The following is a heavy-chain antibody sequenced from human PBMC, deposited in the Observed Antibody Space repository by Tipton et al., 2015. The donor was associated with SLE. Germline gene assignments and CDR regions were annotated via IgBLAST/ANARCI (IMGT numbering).Heavy chain of an antibody. CDR1: GFTFSSYE. CDR3: ARLGGYHYYMDV. CDR2: ISSSGSTI. D-gene: IGHD1-26*01. J-gene: IGHJ6*03. Sequence: SLRLSCAASGFTFSSYEMNWVRQAPGKGLEWVSYISSSGSTIYYADSVKGRFAISRDNAKNSLYLQMNSLRAEDTAVYYCARLGGYHYYMDVWGLGTTVTVSS. V-gene: IGHV3-48*03.